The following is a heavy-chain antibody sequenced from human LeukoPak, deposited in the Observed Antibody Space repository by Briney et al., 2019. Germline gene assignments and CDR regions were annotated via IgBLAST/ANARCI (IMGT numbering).Heavy chain of an antibody. CDR2: IYYSGST. CDR1: GGSISTSSYY. J-gene: IGHJ6*03. CDR3: ATPGYCSTIDCYYHMDV. D-gene: IGHD2-2*01. V-gene: IGHV4-39*01. Sequence: PSETLSLTCTVSGGSISTSSYYWGWIRQPPGKGLEWIGPIYYSGSTYYNPSLESRVTISLDMSKNQFSLNLTSVTAADTAVYYCATPGYCSTIDCYYHMDVWGKGTTVTVSS.